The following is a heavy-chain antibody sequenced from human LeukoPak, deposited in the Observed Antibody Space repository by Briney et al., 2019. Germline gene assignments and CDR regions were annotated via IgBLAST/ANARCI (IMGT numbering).Heavy chain of an antibody. CDR3: ARAPGYCSGGSCFPAGNFDY. V-gene: IGHV3-21*01. J-gene: IGHJ4*02. D-gene: IGHD2-15*01. CDR2: ISSSSSYI. Sequence: GGSLRLSCAASGFTFSSYSMTWVRQAPGKGLEWVSSISSSSSYIYYADSVKGRFTISRDNAKNSLYLQMNSLRAEDTAVYYCARAPGYCSGGSCFPAGNFDYWGQGTLVTVSS. CDR1: GFTFSSYS.